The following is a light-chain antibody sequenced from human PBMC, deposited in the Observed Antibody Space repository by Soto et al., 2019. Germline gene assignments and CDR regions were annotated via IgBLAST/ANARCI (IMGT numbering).Light chain of an antibody. V-gene: IGLV2-23*01. Sequence: QSALTQPASMSGSPEQSITISCTGTNSDVGNYNLVSWYQQHPGKAPKLMIYEGSKRPSGVSNRFSGSKSGNTASLTISGLQAEDEADYFCCSYAGDSTYVFGTGTKVTVL. J-gene: IGLJ1*01. CDR1: NSDVGNYNL. CDR2: EGS. CDR3: CSYAGDSTYV.